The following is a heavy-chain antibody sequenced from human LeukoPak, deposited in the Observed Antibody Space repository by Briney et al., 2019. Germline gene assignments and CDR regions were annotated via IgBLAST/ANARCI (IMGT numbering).Heavy chain of an antibody. D-gene: IGHD2-15*01. CDR3: ARTTEGYCRGGSCYYFYYYMDV. CDR2: IYYSGGS. CDR1: GGSISSYY. V-gene: IGHV4-59*01. Sequence: SETLSLTCTVSGGSISSYYLSWIRQPPGKGLEWIGFIYYSGGSNYNPSLKSRVTISVDTSKNQFSLKLSSVTAADTAVYYCARTTEGYCRGGSCYYFYYYMDVWGKGTTVTVSS. J-gene: IGHJ6*03.